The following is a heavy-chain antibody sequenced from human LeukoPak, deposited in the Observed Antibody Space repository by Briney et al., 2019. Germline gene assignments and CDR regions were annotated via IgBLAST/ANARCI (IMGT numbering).Heavy chain of an antibody. Sequence: GGSLRLSCAASGFTVSSNYMSWVRQAPGKGLEWVSVIHSGGSTYYADSVEGRFTISRDNSKNTLYLQMNSLRAEDTAVYYCXXXXAXYYYGSGSYYRHYYFDYWGQGTLVTVSS. D-gene: IGHD3-10*01. CDR1: GFTVSSNY. CDR3: XXXXAXYYYGSGSYYRHYYFDY. V-gene: IGHV3-66*01. CDR2: IHSGGST. J-gene: IGHJ4*02.